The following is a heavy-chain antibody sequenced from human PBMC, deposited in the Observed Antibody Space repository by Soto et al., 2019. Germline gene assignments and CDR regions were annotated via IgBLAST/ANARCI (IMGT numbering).Heavy chain of an antibody. CDR3: ARDAESFHH. J-gene: IGHJ1*01. CDR1: GDSISSSY. V-gene: IGHV4-59*01. CDR2: IYYSGNT. Sequence: SETLSLTCTVSGDSISSSYWGWIRQPPGKGLEWIGYIYYSGNTKYSPSLKSRVIVSVDTSKNQFSLKLRSVTAADTAVYYCARDAESFHHWGQGTLVTVSS.